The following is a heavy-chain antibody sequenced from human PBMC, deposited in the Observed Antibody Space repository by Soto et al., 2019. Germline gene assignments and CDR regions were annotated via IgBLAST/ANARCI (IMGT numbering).Heavy chain of an antibody. V-gene: IGHV3-30-3*01. Sequence: GGSLRLSCAASGFTFISDAMHWVRQAPGKGLEWVAVISYDGSNKYYADSVKGRFTISRDNSKNTLYLQMNSLRAEDTAVYYCACGDYYDSSGYYPGPYWGQGTLVTVSS. CDR2: ISYDGSNK. CDR1: GFTFISDA. CDR3: ACGDYYDSSGYYPGPY. J-gene: IGHJ4*02. D-gene: IGHD3-22*01.